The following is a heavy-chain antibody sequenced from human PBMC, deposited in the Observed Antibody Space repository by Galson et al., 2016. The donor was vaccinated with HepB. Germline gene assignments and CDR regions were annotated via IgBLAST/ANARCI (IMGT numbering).Heavy chain of an antibody. J-gene: IGHJ4*02. CDR2: IYHTGIT. CDR3: ARDGENARDGYTPFDY. V-gene: IGHV4-4*02. CDR1: GASISSNNW. D-gene: IGHD5-24*01. Sequence: SETLSLTCAVSGASISSNNWWSWVRQPPGKGLEWIGEIYHTGITGYNPSLKSRLIMSVDNSKNQFSLMLTSVTAADTAIYYCARDGENARDGYTPFDYWGLGTLVTVSS.